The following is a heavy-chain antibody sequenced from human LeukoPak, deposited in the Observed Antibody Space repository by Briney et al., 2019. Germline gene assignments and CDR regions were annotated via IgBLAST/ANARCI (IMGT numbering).Heavy chain of an antibody. D-gene: IGHD1-26*01. CDR2: ISSSSSYI. Sequence: PGGSLRLSCAASGFTFSSYSMSWVRQAPGKGLEWVSSISSSSSYIYYADSVKGRFTISRDNAKNSLYLQMNSLRAEDTAVYYCARGEEASIVGATPSSNYWGQGTLVTVSS. V-gene: IGHV3-21*01. CDR1: GFTFSSYS. J-gene: IGHJ4*02. CDR3: ARGEEASIVGATPSSNY.